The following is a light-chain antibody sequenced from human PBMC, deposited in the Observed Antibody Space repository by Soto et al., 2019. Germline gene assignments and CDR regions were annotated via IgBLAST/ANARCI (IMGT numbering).Light chain of an antibody. Sequence: DIVLTQSPATLSVSPGESATLSCRASHSVGSSLAWYQQRPGQAPRLLMYGASTRATGIRARFSGSGSGTEFTLTINSLQSEDYAVYYCQQYNQWPPGTYGQGTKVEMK. CDR2: GAS. CDR3: QQYNQWPPGT. V-gene: IGKV3-15*01. CDR1: HSVGSS. J-gene: IGKJ1*01.